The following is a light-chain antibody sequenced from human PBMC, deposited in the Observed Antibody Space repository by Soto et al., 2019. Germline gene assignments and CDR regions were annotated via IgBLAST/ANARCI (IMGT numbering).Light chain of an antibody. CDR2: GAS. CDR3: QQYVSSPFT. V-gene: IGKV3-20*01. J-gene: IGKJ2*01. Sequence: EIVLTQSPGTLSLSPGERATLSCRASQSVSSSYLGWYQQKPGQAPRLLIYGASSRATGIPDRFSGSGSGTDFTLNMSRLEREDCAVYYCQQYVSSPFTFGQGTKLDIK. CDR1: QSVSSSY.